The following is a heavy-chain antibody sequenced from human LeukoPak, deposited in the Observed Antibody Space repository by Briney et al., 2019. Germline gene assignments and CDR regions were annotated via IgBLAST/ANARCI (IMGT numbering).Heavy chain of an antibody. V-gene: IGHV3-21*01. J-gene: IGHJ4*02. CDR2: ISSSSSYI. CDR3: ARIPGIAAAGTDY. CDR1: GFTFSSYS. D-gene: IGHD6-13*01. Sequence: GGSLRLSCAASGFTFSSYSMNWVRQAPGKGLEWVASISSSSSYIYYADSVKGRFTISRDNAKNSLYLPMNSLRAEDTAVYYCARIPGIAAAGTDYWGQGTLVTVSS.